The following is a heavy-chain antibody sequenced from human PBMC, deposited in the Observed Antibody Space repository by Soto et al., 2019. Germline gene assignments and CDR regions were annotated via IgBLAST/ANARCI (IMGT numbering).Heavy chain of an antibody. D-gene: IGHD1-26*01. CDR2: IYRSGTT. CDR1: NFSIISGYY. CDR3: ARTHSGSYYSVFNY. Sequence: ETLSLTFVVSNFSIISGYYWGWIRQSPGKGLEWIASIYRSGTTSYNPSLKSRVTISVDPSKNQFSLMLTAVTAADAAVYYCARTHSGSYYSVFNYWGQGTLVTVSS. V-gene: IGHV4-38-2*01. J-gene: IGHJ4*02.